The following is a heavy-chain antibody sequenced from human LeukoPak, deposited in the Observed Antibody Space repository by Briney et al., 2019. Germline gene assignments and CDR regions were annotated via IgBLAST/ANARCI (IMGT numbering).Heavy chain of an antibody. CDR1: GGSISSYY. J-gene: IGHJ4*02. V-gene: IGHV4-4*08. CDR3: ARALKTWELLWFDY. CDR2: IYTSGST. D-gene: IGHD1-26*01. Sequence: PSETLSLTCTVSGGSISSYYWSWIRQPPGKGLEWIGRIYTSGSTNYNPSLKSRVTISVDTSKNQFSLKLSSVTAADTAVYYCARALKTWELLWFDYWGQGTLVTVSS.